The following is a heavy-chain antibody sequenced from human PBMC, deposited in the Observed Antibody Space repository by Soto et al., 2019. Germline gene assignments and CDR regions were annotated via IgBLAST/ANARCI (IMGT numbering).Heavy chain of an antibody. CDR2: INAANDNT. V-gene: IGHV1-3*01. CDR3: ARDRRFCCGYFAH. CDR1: GYTFTTYA. Sequence: QVQLVQSGAEVKKPGASVKVSCKASGYTFTTYAIHWVRQAPGQRLEWMGWINAANDNTKYSQKFQGRVTFTRDTSASTAYMELSSLRSDDTAVYSCARDRRFCCGYFAHWGQGTLVTVSS. D-gene: IGHD2-21*01. J-gene: IGHJ4*02.